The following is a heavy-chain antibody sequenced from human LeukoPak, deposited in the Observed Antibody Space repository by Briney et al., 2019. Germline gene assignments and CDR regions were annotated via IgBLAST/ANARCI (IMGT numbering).Heavy chain of an antibody. J-gene: IGHJ6*03. CDR1: GYSFTSYW. CDR2: IYPGDSDT. D-gene: IGHD6-13*01. CDR3: ARGASSSWYGIYYYYYMDV. Sequence: GESLNISCKGSGYSFTSYWIGWVRQMPGKGLEWMGIIYPGDSDTRYSPSFQGQVTISADKSISTAYLQWSSLKASDTAMYYCARGASSSWYGIYYYYYMDVWGKGTTVTVSS. V-gene: IGHV5-51*01.